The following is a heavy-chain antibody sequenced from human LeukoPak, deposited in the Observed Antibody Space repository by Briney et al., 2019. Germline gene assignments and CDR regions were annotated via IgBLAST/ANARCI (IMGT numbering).Heavy chain of an antibody. CDR1: GYSFTTYW. CDR2: IFPGDSDT. V-gene: IGHV5-51*01. J-gene: IGHJ4*02. CDR3: ARLGYRAATNDY. Sequence: GESLKISCKASGYSFTTYWIGWVRQMPGKGLEWVGIIFPGDSDTTYSPSFQGQVTISADKSISTAYLQWSSLKASDTAMYYCARLGYRAATNDYWGQGTLVTVSS. D-gene: IGHD2-15*01.